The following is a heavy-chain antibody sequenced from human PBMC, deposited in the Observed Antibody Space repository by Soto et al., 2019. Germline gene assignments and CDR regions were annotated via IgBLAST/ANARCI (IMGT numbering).Heavy chain of an antibody. V-gene: IGHV3-48*03. CDR3: ASPGYSYGRGAFDI. Sequence: EVQLVESGGGLVQPGGSLRLSCAASGFTFSSYEMNWVRQAPGKGLEWVSYISSSGSTIYYADSVKGRFTISRDNAKNSLYLQMNTLRAEDTAVYYCASPGYSYGRGAFDIWGQGTMVTVSS. D-gene: IGHD5-18*01. J-gene: IGHJ3*02. CDR1: GFTFSSYE. CDR2: ISSSGSTI.